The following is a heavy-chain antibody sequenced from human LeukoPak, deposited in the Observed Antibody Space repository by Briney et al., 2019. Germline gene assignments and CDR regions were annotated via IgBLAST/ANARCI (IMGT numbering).Heavy chain of an antibody. J-gene: IGHJ4*02. Sequence: SETLSLTCTVSGGSVSSSGYSWNWIRQPPGKTLEWIGYTYYSGSTNYNPSLKSRVTLSVDTSKNQFSLKLSSVTAADTAVYYCGRTEYYFDYWGQGTLVTVSS. CDR3: GRTEYYFDY. D-gene: IGHD3-10*01. CDR2: TYYSGST. V-gene: IGHV4-61*08. CDR1: GGSVSSSGYS.